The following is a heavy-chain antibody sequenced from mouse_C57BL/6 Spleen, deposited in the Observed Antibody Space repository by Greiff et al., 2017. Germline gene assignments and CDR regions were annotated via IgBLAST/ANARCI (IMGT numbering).Heavy chain of an antibody. D-gene: IGHD2-4*01. CDR2: IWSGGST. J-gene: IGHJ3*01. CDR3: ARPHYDYAWFAY. CDR1: GFSLTSYG. V-gene: IGHV2-2*01. Sequence: HVLLQQSGPGLVQPSQSLSITCPVSGFSLTSYGVHWVRQSPGKGLEWLGVIWSGGSTAYNAAFISRLSISKDNSKSQVFFKRNSLQADDTDIYYCARPHYDYAWFAYWGQGTLVTVSA.